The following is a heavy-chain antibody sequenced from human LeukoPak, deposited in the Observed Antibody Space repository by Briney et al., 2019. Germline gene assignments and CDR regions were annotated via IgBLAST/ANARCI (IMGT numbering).Heavy chain of an antibody. CDR3: ARDKRRHSSSWSFRTQYYYYYGMDV. D-gene: IGHD6-13*01. Sequence: SETLSLTCTVSGGSISSGDYYWSWIRQPPGKGLEWIGYIYYSGSTYYNPSLKSRVTISVDRSKNQFSLKLSSVTAADTAVYYCARDKRRHSSSWSFRTQYYYYYGMDVWGQGTTVTVSS. CDR2: IYYSGST. V-gene: IGHV4-30-4*01. CDR1: GGSISSGDYY. J-gene: IGHJ6*02.